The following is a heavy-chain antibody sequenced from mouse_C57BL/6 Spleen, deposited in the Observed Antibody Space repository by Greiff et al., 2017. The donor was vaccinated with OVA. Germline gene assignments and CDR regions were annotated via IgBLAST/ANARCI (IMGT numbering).Heavy chain of an antibody. CDR2: IYPSDSET. CDR1: GYTFTSYW. CDR3: ARGGKNYGSSAMDY. Sequence: VQLQQSGAELVRPGSSVKLSCKASGYTFTSYWMDWVKQRPGQGLEWIGNIYPSDSETHYNQKFKDKATLTVDKSSSTAYMQLSSLTSEDSAVYYCARGGKNYGSSAMDYWGQGTSVTVSS. V-gene: IGHV1-61*01. J-gene: IGHJ4*01. D-gene: IGHD1-1*01.